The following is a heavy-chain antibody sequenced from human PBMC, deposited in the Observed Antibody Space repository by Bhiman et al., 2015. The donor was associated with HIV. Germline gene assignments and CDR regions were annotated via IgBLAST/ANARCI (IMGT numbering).Heavy chain of an antibody. CDR3: AREIGGYNFGLSYYYGMDV. V-gene: IGHV3-48*03. CDR1: GFTFSSYE. D-gene: IGHD5-18*01. J-gene: IGHJ6*02. CDR2: ISSSSTTI. Sequence: EVQLVESGGGLVQPGGSLRLSCAASGFTFSSYEMNWVRQAPGKGLEWVSYISSSSTTIYYADSVKGRFTISRDNAKNSLYLQMNNLRAEDTAVYYCAREIGGYNFGLSYYYGMDVWGQGTHGHRLL.